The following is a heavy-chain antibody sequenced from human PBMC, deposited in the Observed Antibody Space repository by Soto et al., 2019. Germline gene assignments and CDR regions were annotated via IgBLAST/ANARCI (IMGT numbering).Heavy chain of an antibody. CDR3: AKDQGCSGGSCPTVYAFDI. CDR1: GFTFSSYA. CDR2: ISGSGGST. V-gene: IGHV3-23*01. J-gene: IGHJ3*02. Sequence: GGSLRLSCAASGFTFSSYAMSWVRQAPGKGLEWVSAISGSGGSTYYADSVKGRFTIARDNSKNRLYLQMNSLRAEDTAVYYCAKDQGCSGGSCPTVYAFDIWGQGTMVTVSS. D-gene: IGHD2-15*01.